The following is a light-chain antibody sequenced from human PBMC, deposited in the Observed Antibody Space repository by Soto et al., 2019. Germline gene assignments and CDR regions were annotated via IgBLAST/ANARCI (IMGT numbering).Light chain of an antibody. CDR3: QQYQSYFLT. CDR2: DAS. V-gene: IGKV1-5*01. J-gene: IGKJ3*01. Sequence: DIQMTQSPSTLSASGGDRVTITCRASQSISRSLAWYQQKSGKAPKLLIYDASSLESGVPSRFSGSGFGTEFTLTISGLPPDDFATYYCQQYQSYFLTFGPGNTVDMK. CDR1: QSISRS.